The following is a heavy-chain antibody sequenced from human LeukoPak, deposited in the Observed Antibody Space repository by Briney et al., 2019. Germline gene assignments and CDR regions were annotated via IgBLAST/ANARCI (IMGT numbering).Heavy chain of an antibody. J-gene: IGHJ4*02. CDR2: IDPSDSYT. CDR3: ARSRASGYSYGTFDY. V-gene: IGHV5-10-1*01. Sequence: GESLKISCKGSGYSFTSYWISWVGQMPGKGLEWMGRIDPSDSYTNYSPSFQGHVTISADKSISTAYLQWSSLKASDTAMYYCARSRASGYSYGTFDYWGQGTLVTVSS. D-gene: IGHD5-18*01. CDR1: GYSFTSYW.